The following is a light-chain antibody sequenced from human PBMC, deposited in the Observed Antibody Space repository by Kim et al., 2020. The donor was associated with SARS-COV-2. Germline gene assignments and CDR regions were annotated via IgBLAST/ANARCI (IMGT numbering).Light chain of an antibody. CDR2: GAS. J-gene: IGKJ1*01. V-gene: IGKV3-20*01. CDR1: QSIANAY. CDR3: QQYAGSRWT. Sequence: APGERDTLSCRASQSIANAYIAWFQQKPGQAPRLLIYGASTRATGTSDRFSGSGSGTDFTLTISRLEPEDSAVYYCQQYAGSRWTFGQGTKVDIK.